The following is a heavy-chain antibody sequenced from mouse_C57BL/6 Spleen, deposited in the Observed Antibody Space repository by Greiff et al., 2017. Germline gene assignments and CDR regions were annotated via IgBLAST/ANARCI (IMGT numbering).Heavy chain of an antibody. CDR2: IYPGDGDT. CDR3: ARSVDY. D-gene: IGHD1-1*01. V-gene: IGHV1-82*01. Sequence: VQLQESGPELVKPGASVKISCKASGYAFSSSWMNWVKQRPGKGLEWIGRIYPGDGDTNYNGKFKGKATLTAAKSSSPAYMQLSSLTSEDSAVYFCARSVDYWGQGTTLTVSS. J-gene: IGHJ2*01. CDR1: GYAFSSSW.